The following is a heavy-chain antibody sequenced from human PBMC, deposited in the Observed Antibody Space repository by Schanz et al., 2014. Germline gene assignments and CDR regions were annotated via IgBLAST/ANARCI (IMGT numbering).Heavy chain of an antibody. D-gene: IGHD1-26*01. CDR2: IFFSGST. CDR3: ARLGVGDKAYYYYGTDV. V-gene: IGHV4-59*08. CDR1: GVSIGGYY. Sequence: QVQLQESGPGLVKPSETLSLTCTVSGVSIGGYYWSWIRQPPGKGLEWIGYIFFSGSTTYNPSFNSGVTISVDMSKNQLALTLSSGPAADTAVYYCARLGVGDKAYYYYGTDVWGQGTTVLVSS. J-gene: IGHJ6*02.